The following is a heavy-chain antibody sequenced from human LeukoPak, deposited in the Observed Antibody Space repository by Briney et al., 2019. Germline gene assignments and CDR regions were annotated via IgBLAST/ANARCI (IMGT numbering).Heavy chain of an antibody. D-gene: IGHD3-10*01. V-gene: IGHV1-69*13. CDR3: ARSMYYYGSGSYPRGRYFDY. J-gene: IGHJ4*02. CDR1: GGTFSSYA. CDR2: IIPIFGTA. Sequence: SVKVSCKASGGTFSSYAISWVRQAPGQGLEWMGGIIPIFGTANYAQKFQGRVTITADESTSTAYMELSSLRSEDTAVYYCARSMYYYGSGSYPRGRYFDYWGQGTLVTVSS.